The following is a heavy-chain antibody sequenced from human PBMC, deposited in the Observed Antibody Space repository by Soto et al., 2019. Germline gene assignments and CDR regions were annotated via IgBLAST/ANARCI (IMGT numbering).Heavy chain of an antibody. Sequence: ASVKVSCKASGGTFSSYTISWVRQAPGQGLEWMGRIIPILGIANYAQKFQGRVTITADKSTSTAYMELSSLRSEDTAVYYCASSGYSSGRDYYYYYYMDVWGKGTTVTVSS. CDR1: GGTFSSYT. V-gene: IGHV1-69*02. J-gene: IGHJ6*03. CDR3: ASSGYSSGRDYYYYYYMDV. D-gene: IGHD6-19*01. CDR2: IIPILGIA.